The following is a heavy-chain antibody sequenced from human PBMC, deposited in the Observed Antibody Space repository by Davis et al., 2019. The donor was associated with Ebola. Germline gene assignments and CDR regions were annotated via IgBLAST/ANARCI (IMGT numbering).Heavy chain of an antibody. CDR2: IYYSGST. CDR3: ARGPSGSSSSDPKYYYGMDV. CDR1: GGSISSGDYY. J-gene: IGHJ6*02. Sequence: SETLSLTCTVSGGSISSGDYYWSWIRQPPGKGLEWIGYIYYSGSTYYNPSLKSRVTISVDTSKNQFSLKLSSVTAADTAVYYCARGPSGSSSSDPKYYYGMDVWGQGTTVTVSS. V-gene: IGHV4-30-4*02. D-gene: IGHD6-6*01.